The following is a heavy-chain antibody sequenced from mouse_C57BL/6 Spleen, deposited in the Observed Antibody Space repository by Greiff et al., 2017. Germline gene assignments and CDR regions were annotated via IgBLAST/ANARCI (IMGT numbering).Heavy chain of an antibody. CDR2: IDPSDSYT. Sequence: QVQLQQPGAELVRPGTSVKLSCKASGYTFTSYWMHWVKQRPGQGLEWIGVIDPSDSYTNYNQKFKGKATLTVDTSSSTAYMQLSSLTSEDSAVYYCARSRGYVVMDNWGQGAAVTFS. CDR1: GYTFTSYW. V-gene: IGHV1-59*01. CDR3: ARSRGYVVMDN. D-gene: IGHD2-2*01. J-gene: IGHJ4*01.